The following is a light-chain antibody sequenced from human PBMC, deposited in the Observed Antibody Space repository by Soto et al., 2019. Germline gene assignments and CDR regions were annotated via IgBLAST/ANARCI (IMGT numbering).Light chain of an antibody. CDR1: QSVSNRY. Sequence: EIVLTQSPGTLSLSPGERVTLSCRASQSVSNRYLAWYQQKPGQAPRLLIYGTSTRATGIPNRFSGSGSGADFTLTFSRLEPEDLAVYYCQQYCSSLWTFGQGTKVEIK. V-gene: IGKV3-20*01. CDR3: QQYCSSLWT. CDR2: GTS. J-gene: IGKJ1*01.